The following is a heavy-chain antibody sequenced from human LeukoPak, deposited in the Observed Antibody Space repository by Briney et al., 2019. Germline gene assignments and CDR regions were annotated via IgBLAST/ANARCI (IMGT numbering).Heavy chain of an antibody. CDR1: GFTFSSYS. CDR2: ISSSRSYI. CDR3: ARVGGSHWVDY. J-gene: IGHJ4*02. V-gene: IGHV3-21*01. D-gene: IGHD1-26*01. Sequence: GGSLRLSCAASGFTFSSYSMNWVRQAPGKGLEWVSSISSSRSYIYYADSVKGRFTISRDNAKSSLYLQMNSLRAEDTAVYYCARVGGSHWVDYWGQGTLVTVSS.